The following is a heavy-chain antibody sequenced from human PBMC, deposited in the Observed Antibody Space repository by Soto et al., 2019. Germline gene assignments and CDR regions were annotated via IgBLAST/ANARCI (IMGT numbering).Heavy chain of an antibody. D-gene: IGHD3-9*01. Sequence: SETLSLTCAVYGGSFSGYYWSWIRQPPGKGLEWIGEINHSGNTNYNPSLKSRVTISVDTSKNQFSLKLSSVTAADTALYYCARGFGPQTYYDILTLNWFDPWGQGTLVTVSS. V-gene: IGHV4-34*01. CDR2: INHSGNT. J-gene: IGHJ5*02. CDR3: ARGFGPQTYYDILTLNWFDP. CDR1: GGSFSGYY.